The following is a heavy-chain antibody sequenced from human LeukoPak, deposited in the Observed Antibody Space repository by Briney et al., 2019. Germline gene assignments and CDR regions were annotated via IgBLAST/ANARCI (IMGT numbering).Heavy chain of an antibody. J-gene: IGHJ3*01. Sequence: SVKVSCKTTGGRFKSYGFSRVRQAPGQGLEWMGGIIPVFDRPTYAQKFGGRVTITADKSTNTTYMEISSLTSDDTAVYYCARDAQWEVRAFDVWGQGTMVIVSS. CDR1: GGRFKSYG. CDR3: ARDAQWEVRAFDV. CDR2: IIPVFDRP. V-gene: IGHV1-69*06. D-gene: IGHD1-26*01.